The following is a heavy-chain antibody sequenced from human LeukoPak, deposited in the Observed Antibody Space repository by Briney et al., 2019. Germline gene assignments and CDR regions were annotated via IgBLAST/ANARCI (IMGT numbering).Heavy chain of an antibody. D-gene: IGHD3-10*01. V-gene: IGHV3-74*01. J-gene: IGHJ3*02. Sequence: GGSLRLSCAASGFTFSSYLMHWVRQAPGKGLVWVSRINGDGSGTSYADSVKGRFTVSRDNAKSTLYLQMNSLRAEDMAVYYCSSGDAHAFDIWGQGTMVTVSS. CDR3: SSGDAHAFDI. CDR1: GFTFSSYL. CDR2: INGDGSGT.